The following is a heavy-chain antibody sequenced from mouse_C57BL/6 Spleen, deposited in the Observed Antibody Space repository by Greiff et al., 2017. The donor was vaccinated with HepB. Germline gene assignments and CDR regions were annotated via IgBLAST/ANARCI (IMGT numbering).Heavy chain of an antibody. CDR3: ARRPPYAMDY. J-gene: IGHJ4*01. CDR2: INPGSGGT. V-gene: IGHV1-54*01. CDR1: GYAFTNYL. Sequence: VQLQESGAELVRPGTSVKVSCKASGYAFTNYLIEWVKQRPGQGLEWIGVINPGSGGTNYNEKFKGKATLTADKSSSTAYMQISSLTSEDAAVYFCARRPPYAMDYWGQGTSVTVSS.